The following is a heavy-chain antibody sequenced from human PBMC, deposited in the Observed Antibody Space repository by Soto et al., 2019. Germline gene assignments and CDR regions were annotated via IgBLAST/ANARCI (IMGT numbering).Heavy chain of an antibody. CDR1: GFTSSSYT. V-gene: IGHV3-30-3*01. D-gene: IGHD2-15*01. CDR3: ASYSTTNGYYFDY. CDR2: ILYDGSNK. Sequence: PVGSLRLSCAASGFTSSSYTMHWVRQAPGKGLEWVAVILYDGSNKYHADSVKGRFTISRDNSKNTLYLQMNSLRTEDTAVYYCASYSTTNGYYFDYWGQGTLVTVSS. J-gene: IGHJ4*02.